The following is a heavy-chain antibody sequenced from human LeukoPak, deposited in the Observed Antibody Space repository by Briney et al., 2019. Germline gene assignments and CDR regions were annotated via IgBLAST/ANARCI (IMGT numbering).Heavy chain of an antibody. CDR3: AKDGGGDGTNWFDP. CDR2: ISWNSGSI. V-gene: IGHV3-9*01. J-gene: IGHJ5*02. D-gene: IGHD2-21*02. Sequence: SLRLSCAASGFTFDDYAMHWVRQAPGKGLEWVSGISWNSGSIGYADSVKGRFTISRDNAKSSLYLQMNSLRAEDTASYYCAKDGGGDGTNWFDPWGQGTLVTVSS. CDR1: GFTFDDYA.